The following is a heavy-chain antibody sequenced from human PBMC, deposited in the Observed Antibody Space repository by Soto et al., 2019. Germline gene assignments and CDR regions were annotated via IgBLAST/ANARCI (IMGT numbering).Heavy chain of an antibody. CDR1: GYTFTSYG. J-gene: IGHJ6*03. V-gene: IGHV1-18*01. Sequence: GASVKVCCKASGYTFTSYGISWVRQAPGQGLEWMGWISAYNGNTNYAQKLQGRVTMTTDTSTSTAYMELRSLRSDDTAVYYCARVGEYGSGSYSSNLLYYYYYMDVWGKGTTVTVSS. CDR2: ISAYNGNT. D-gene: IGHD3-10*01. CDR3: ARVGEYGSGSYSSNLLYYYYYMDV.